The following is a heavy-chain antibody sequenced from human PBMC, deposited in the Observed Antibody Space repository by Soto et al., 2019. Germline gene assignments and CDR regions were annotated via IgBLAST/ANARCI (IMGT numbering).Heavy chain of an antibody. CDR2: ISYDGSNK. D-gene: IGHD3-10*01. Sequence: GGSLRLSWSASGCTFSSYAIHPVRQAPGKRLEWVAVISYDGSNKYYADSLKGRFTIATDNSQNTLYLQMNSLRAEDTAVYYCAKDPDYYGSGSGNHWFDPWGQGTLVTGS. CDR1: GCTFSSYA. V-gene: IGHV3-30*18. J-gene: IGHJ5*02. CDR3: AKDPDYYGSGSGNHWFDP.